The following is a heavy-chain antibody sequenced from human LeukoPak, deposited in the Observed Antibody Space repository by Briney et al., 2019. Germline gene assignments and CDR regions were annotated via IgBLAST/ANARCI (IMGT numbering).Heavy chain of an antibody. J-gene: IGHJ4*02. V-gene: IGHV3-43*02. Sequence: GGSLRLSCAASGFGFDDYAMHWVRQAPGKGLEWVSLISGDGGSTYYADSVKGRFTISRDSSKNSLSLQMSSLRTEDTALYYCATSGGCGGWGQGTLVTVSS. D-gene: IGHD1-26*01. CDR1: GFGFDDYA. CDR3: ATSGGCGG. CDR2: ISGDGGST.